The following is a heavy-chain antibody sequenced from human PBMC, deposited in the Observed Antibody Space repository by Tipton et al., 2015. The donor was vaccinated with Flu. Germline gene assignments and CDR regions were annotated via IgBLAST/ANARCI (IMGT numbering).Heavy chain of an antibody. CDR3: ARSGSYHHYYFDL. J-gene: IGHJ2*01. CDR2: IYPSGNT. D-gene: IGHD1-26*01. Sequence: LRLSCTVSGGSISSHYWSWIRQPPGKGLEWIGRIYPSGNTNYNPSLQSRVTMSVDTSRNQFSLSLTSVTAADAAIYYCARSGSYHHYYFDLWGRGTLVSVSS. CDR1: GGSISSHY. V-gene: IGHV4-4*07.